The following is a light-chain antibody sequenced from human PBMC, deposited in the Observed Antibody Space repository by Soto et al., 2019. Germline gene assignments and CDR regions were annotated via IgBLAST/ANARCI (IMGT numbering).Light chain of an antibody. CDR1: QDISNY. CDR3: QQYDNLPIT. J-gene: IGKJ5*01. Sequence: DIQMTQSPSSLSASVGDRVTITCQASQDISNYLNWYQQKPGKAPKLLIYDASNLEKVVPSRFSGSGSGTDFTFTISSLQPEDIATYYCQQYDNLPITFGQGTRLEIK. V-gene: IGKV1-33*01. CDR2: DAS.